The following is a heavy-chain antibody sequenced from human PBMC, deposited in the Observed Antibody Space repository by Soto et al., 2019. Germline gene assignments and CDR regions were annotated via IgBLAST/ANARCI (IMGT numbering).Heavy chain of an antibody. V-gene: IGHV1-69*01. J-gene: IGHJ3*02. D-gene: IGHD4-17*01. Sequence: QVQLVQSGAEVKKPGSSVKVSCKASGGTFSSYAISWVRQAPGQGLEWMGGIIPIFGTANYAQKFQGRVTITADESTSTADMELSSLRSEDTAVYYCASPPATVTTSPNAFDIWGQGTMVTVSS. CDR2: IIPIFGTA. CDR1: GGTFSSYA. CDR3: ASPPATVTTSPNAFDI.